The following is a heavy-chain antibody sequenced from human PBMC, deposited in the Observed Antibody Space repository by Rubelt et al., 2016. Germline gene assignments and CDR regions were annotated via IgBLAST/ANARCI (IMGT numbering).Heavy chain of an antibody. CDR3: ARLSRYYDFWSGYYTSNWFDP. V-gene: IGHV4-39*01. D-gene: IGHD3-3*01. CDR2: IYYSGST. CDR1: GGSISSSSYY. J-gene: IGHJ5*02. Sequence: QLQLQESGPGLVKPSETLSLTCTVSGGSISSSSYYWGWIRQPPGKGLEWIGSIYYSGSTYYNPSLKSRVTISVDTSKNQFSLKLSSVTAADTAVYYCARLSRYYDFWSGYYTSNWFDPWGQGTLVTVSS.